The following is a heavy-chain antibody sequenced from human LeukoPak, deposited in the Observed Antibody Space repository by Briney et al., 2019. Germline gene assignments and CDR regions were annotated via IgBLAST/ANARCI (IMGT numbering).Heavy chain of an antibody. D-gene: IGHD3-10*01. CDR2: IKQDGSEK. Sequence: GGSLRLSCAASGFTFSSYWMSWVRQAPGKGLEWVANIKQDGSEKYYVDSVKGRFTISRDNAKNSLYLQMNSLRAEDTAVYYCARDRAYYGSGSYDGFDPWGQGTLVTVSS. J-gene: IGHJ5*02. V-gene: IGHV3-7*01. CDR1: GFTFSSYW. CDR3: ARDRAYYGSGSYDGFDP.